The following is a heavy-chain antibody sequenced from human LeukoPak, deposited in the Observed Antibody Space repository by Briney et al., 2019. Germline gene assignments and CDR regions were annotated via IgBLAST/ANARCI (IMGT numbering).Heavy chain of an antibody. CDR2: INAGNGNT. D-gene: IGHD5-12*01. CDR1: GYTFTSYA. Sequence: ASVKVSCKASGYTFTSYAMHWVRQAPGQRLEWMGWINAGNGNTKYSQKFQGRVTITRDTSASTAYMELSSLRSEDTAVYYCARGYSGYDYWFDHWGQGTLVTVSS. CDR3: ARGYSGYDYWFDH. V-gene: IGHV1-3*01. J-gene: IGHJ5*02.